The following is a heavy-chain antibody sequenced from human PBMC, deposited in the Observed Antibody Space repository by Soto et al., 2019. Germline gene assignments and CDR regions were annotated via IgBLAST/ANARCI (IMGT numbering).Heavy chain of an antibody. J-gene: IGHJ6*02. CDR3: ARDIITVIGGEIYYYFGMDV. V-gene: IGHV4-34*01. Sequence: SETLSLTCAVNGGSFREYYWSWLRQPPGKGLEWIGEINQSGTTHYNPSLKRRINISIDTSKNQFSLNLTSVTAADTATYYCARDIITVIGGEIYYYFGMDVWGQGTTVTVSS. CDR1: GGSFREYY. CDR2: INQSGTT. D-gene: IGHD3-10*01.